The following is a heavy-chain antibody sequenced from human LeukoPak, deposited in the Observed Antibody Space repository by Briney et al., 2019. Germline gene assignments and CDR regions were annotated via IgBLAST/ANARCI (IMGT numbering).Heavy chain of an antibody. D-gene: IGHD5-18*01. CDR3: ANVDTAMGGTLNY. CDR2: ISGSGGST. Sequence: PGGSLRLSCAASGFTFSSYAMSWVRQAPGKGLEWVSAISGSGGSTYYADSVKGRFTISRDNSKNTLYLQMNRLRAEDTAVYYCANVDTAMGGTLNYWGQGTLVTVSS. J-gene: IGHJ4*02. V-gene: IGHV3-23*01. CDR1: GFTFSSYA.